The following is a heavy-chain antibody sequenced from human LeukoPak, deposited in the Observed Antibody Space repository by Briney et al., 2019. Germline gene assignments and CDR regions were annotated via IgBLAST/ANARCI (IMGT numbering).Heavy chain of an antibody. V-gene: IGHV3-30*02. Sequence: PGGSLRLSCAASGFTFSSYGMHWVRQAPGKGLEWVAFIRYDGSNKYYADSVKGRFTISRDNSKNTLYLQMNSLRAEDTAVYYCAKDRSEGDYWGVEENYFDYWGQGTLVTVSS. CDR2: IRYDGSNK. CDR3: AKDRSEGDYWGVEENYFDY. J-gene: IGHJ4*02. CDR1: GFTFSSYG. D-gene: IGHD7-27*01.